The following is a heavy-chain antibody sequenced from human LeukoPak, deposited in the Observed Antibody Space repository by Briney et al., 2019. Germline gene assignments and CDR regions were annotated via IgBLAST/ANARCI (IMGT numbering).Heavy chain of an antibody. Sequence: GGSLRLSCAASGFTFSSYWMHWVRQAPGKGLVWVSRINSDGSSTSYADSVKGRFTISRDNAKNTLYLQMNSLRAEDTAVYYCANGNRCTSPNCLGYYYFYMDVWGKGTTVTVSS. V-gene: IGHV3-74*01. CDR1: GFTFSSYW. CDR2: INSDGSST. CDR3: ANGNRCTSPNCLGYYYFYMDV. J-gene: IGHJ6*03. D-gene: IGHD2-8*01.